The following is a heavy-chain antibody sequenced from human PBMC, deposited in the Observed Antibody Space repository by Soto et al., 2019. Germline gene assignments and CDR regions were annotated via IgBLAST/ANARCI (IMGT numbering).Heavy chain of an antibody. Sequence: VQLVESGGGLVKPGGSLRLSCAASGFTFSSYDMNWIRQHPGKGLEWIGYIYYSGSTYYNPSLKSRVTISVDTSKNQFSLKLSSVTAADTAVYYCARGLSVTLFDNWGQGTLVTVSS. J-gene: IGHJ4*02. CDR2: IYYSGST. D-gene: IGHD4-17*01. CDR3: ARGLSVTLFDN. V-gene: IGHV4-31*02. CDR1: GFTFSSYD.